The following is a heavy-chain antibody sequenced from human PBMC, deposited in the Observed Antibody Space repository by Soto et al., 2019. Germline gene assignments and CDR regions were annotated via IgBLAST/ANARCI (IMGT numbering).Heavy chain of an antibody. J-gene: IGHJ4*02. CDR2: IYYSGST. D-gene: IGHD6-19*01. CDR3: ARGGAVRWVNY. CDR1: GGSISSSSYY. Sequence: QLQLQESGPGLVKPSETLSLTCTVSGGSISSSSYYWGWIRQPPGKGLEWIGSIYYSGSTSYNPSLKSRITISVDTSKNQFALKLSSVTAADAAVYYCARGGAVRWVNYWGQGTLVTVSS. V-gene: IGHV4-39*01.